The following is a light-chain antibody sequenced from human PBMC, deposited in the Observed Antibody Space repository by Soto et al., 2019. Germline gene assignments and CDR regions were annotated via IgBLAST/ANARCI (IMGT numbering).Light chain of an antibody. J-gene: IGLJ1*01. V-gene: IGLV1-40*01. CDR3: QSYDSSLSAYV. Sequence: QSVLTQPPSVSGAPGQMVTISCTGSSSNIGAGYDVHWYQQLPGTAPKLLIYGNSKRPSGVPDRFSGSKSGNSASLAITGLQAEDEADYYCQSYDSSLSAYVFGTGTKVTVL. CDR1: SSNIGAGYD. CDR2: GNS.